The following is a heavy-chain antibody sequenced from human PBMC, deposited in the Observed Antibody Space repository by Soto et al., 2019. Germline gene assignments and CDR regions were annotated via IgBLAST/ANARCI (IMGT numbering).Heavy chain of an antibody. CDR1: GFTFSSYW. D-gene: IGHD3-10*01. V-gene: IGHV3-7*01. Sequence: GGSLRLSCTASGFTFSSYWMSWVRQAPGKGLEWVANIKQDGSEKYYVDSVKGRFTISRDNAKNSLYLQMNSLRAEDTAVYYCASSTYNYYGSGSYRDYWGQGTLVTVSS. J-gene: IGHJ4*02. CDR3: ASSTYNYYGSGSYRDY. CDR2: IKQDGSEK.